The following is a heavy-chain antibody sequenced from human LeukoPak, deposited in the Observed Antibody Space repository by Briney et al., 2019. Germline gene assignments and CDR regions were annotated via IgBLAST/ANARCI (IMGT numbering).Heavy chain of an antibody. CDR2: INHSGST. Sequence: SETLSLTCAVYGGSFSGYYWSWIRQPPGKGLKWIGEINHSGSTNYNPSLKSRVTISVDTSKNQFSLKLSSVTAADTAVYYCARGPARDYGSGSPSGLPYYYYGMDVWGQGTTVTVPS. D-gene: IGHD3-10*01. V-gene: IGHV4-34*01. CDR3: ARGPARDYGSGSPSGLPYYYYGMDV. CDR1: GGSFSGYY. J-gene: IGHJ6*02.